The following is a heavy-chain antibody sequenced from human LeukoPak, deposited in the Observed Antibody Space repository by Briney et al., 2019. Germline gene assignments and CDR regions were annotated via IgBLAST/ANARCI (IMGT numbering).Heavy chain of an antibody. J-gene: IGHJ4*02. CDR3: VLTMVRGGYFENFDY. CDR1: GGSISSSSYY. V-gene: IGHV4-39*07. D-gene: IGHD3-10*01. CDR2: IYYSGST. Sequence: SETLSLTCTVSGGSISSSSYYWGWVRQPPGRGLEWIGSIYYSGSTYYNPSLKSRVTISVNTSKNQFSLKLSSVTAADTAVYYCVLTMVRGGYFENFDYWGQGTLVTVSS.